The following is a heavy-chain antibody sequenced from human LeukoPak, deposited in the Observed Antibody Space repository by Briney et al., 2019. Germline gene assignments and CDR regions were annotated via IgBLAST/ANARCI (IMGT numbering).Heavy chain of an antibody. CDR3: AKVNNYYDSSGYYRYYFDY. Sequence: GGSLRLSCAASGFTFSDYYMSWIRQAPGKGLEWVSAISGSGGSTYYADSVKGRFTISRDNSKNTLYLQMNSLRAEDTAVYYCAKVNNYYDSSGYYRYYFDYWGQGTLVTVSS. CDR1: GFTFSDYY. CDR2: ISGSGGST. D-gene: IGHD3-22*01. V-gene: IGHV3-23*01. J-gene: IGHJ4*02.